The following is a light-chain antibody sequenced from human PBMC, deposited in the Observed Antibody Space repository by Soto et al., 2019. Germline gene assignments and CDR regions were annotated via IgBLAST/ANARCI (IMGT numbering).Light chain of an antibody. CDR2: GAS. V-gene: IGKV3-20*01. Sequence: EIVLTQSPGTLSLSPGERATLSCRASQSVSSSYLAWYQQKPGQAPRLLIYGASGRATGIPDRFSGSGSGTNCTLTISRLEPEDFAVYYCQQYGSSPWTFGQGTKV. J-gene: IGKJ1*01. CDR1: QSVSSSY. CDR3: QQYGSSPWT.